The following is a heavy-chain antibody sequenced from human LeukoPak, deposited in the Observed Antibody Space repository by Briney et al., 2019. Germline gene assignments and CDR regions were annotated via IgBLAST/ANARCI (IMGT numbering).Heavy chain of an antibody. CDR1: GFTVSKLG. J-gene: IGHJ4*02. D-gene: IGHD3-3*01. CDR3: ANDFWSAPQDY. Sequence: GGSLRLSCAASGFTVSKLGMHWVRRAPGKGLEWVAFIQSDGRKTWYADSVKGRFSISGDVSKNTMYLQMNNLRAEDTAVYYCANDFWSAPQDYWGQGTLVAVS. V-gene: IGHV3-30*02. CDR2: IQSDGRKT.